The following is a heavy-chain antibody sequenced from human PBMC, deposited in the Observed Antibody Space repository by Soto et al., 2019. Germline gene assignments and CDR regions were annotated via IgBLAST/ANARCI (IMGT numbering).Heavy chain of an antibody. Sequence: EEQLLESGGGLAQPGGSLRLSCAASGFTFRGYAMSWVRQAPGKGPEWVSGISGSGDSTYHAQSVKGRFIISRDNSKNTLYLEINSLRAEDTAVYYCAKAYGASHSPFDCWGQGTLVAVSS. CDR2: ISGSGDST. CDR3: AKAYGASHSPFDC. J-gene: IGHJ4*02. D-gene: IGHD2-21*01. V-gene: IGHV3-23*01. CDR1: GFTFRGYA.